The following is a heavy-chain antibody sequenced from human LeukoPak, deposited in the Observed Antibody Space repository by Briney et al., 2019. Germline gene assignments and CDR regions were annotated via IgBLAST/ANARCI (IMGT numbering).Heavy chain of an antibody. Sequence: ASETLSLTCTVSGGSISSGGYYWSWIRQPPGKGLEWIGYIYHSGSTYYNPSLKSRVTISVDRSRNQFSLKLSSVTAADTAVYYCARVTPPTYYDFWSGYDYWGQGTLVTVSS. V-gene: IGHV4-30-2*01. CDR1: GGSISSGGYY. J-gene: IGHJ4*02. CDR2: IYHSGST. D-gene: IGHD3-3*01. CDR3: ARVTPPTYYDFWSGYDY.